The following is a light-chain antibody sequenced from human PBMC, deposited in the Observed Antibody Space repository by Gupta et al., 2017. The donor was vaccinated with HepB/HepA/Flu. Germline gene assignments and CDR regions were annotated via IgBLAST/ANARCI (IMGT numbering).Light chain of an antibody. CDR1: NIGSKS. CDR3: QVWDSSTDHRV. Sequence: SYVLTQPPSVSVAPGKAATITCGGNNIGSKSVHWYQQKPGQAPVLVVYDDSDRPSGIPERFSGSKSGNTATLTISRVEAGDEADYYCQVWDSSTDHRVFGGGTKLTVL. CDR2: DDS. J-gene: IGLJ2*01. V-gene: IGLV3-21*03.